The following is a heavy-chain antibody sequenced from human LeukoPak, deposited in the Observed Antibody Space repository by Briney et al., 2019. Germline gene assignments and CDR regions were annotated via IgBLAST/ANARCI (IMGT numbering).Heavy chain of an antibody. CDR2: INHSGST. D-gene: IGHD2-21*01. CDR3: AREKYCGGDCFGIRWYYFDY. J-gene: IGHJ4*02. V-gene: IGHV4-34*01. Sequence: PSETLSLTCAVYGGSFSGYYWSWIRQPPGKGLEWIGEINHSGSTNYNPSLKSRVTISVDTSKNQFSLKLSSVTAADTDVYYCAREKYCGGDCFGIRWYYFDYWGQGTLVTVSS. CDR1: GGSFSGYY.